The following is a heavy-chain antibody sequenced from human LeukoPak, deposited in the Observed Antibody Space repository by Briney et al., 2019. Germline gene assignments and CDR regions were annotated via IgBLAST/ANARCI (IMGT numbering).Heavy chain of an antibody. CDR1: GYTFTSYY. D-gene: IGHD6-6*01. CDR3: ARDGRYSSSSRGISWGRPPNWFDP. J-gene: IGHJ5*02. CDR2: INPSGGST. V-gene: IGHV1-46*01. Sequence: ASVKVSCKASGYTFTSYYMHWVRQAPGQGLEWMGIINPSGGSTSYAQKFQGRVTMTRDMSTSTVYMELSSLRSEDTAVYYCARDGRYSSSSRGISWGRPPNWFDPWGQGTLVTVSS.